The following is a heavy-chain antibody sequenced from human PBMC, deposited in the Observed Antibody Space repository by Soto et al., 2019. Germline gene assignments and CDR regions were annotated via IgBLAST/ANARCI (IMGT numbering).Heavy chain of an antibody. CDR3: AKVRVGIDVDFDY. D-gene: IGHD2-21*01. J-gene: IGHJ4*02. Sequence: GGSLRLSCAASGFTFSNSAMTWVRQSPAKGLEWVSTIRDSDSGGSTFYADSVKGRFTISRDDSKNTLYLQMSSLRAEDTAMYYCAKVRVGIDVDFDYWGQGALVTVSS. CDR2: IRDSDSGGST. V-gene: IGHV3-23*01. CDR1: GFTFSNSA.